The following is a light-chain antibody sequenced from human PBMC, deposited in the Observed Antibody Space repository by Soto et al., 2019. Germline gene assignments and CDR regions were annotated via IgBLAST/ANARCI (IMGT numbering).Light chain of an antibody. CDR2: GAS. CDR1: QSVSSN. CDR3: QQYNNWPPWT. J-gene: IGKJ1*01. Sequence: EIVMTQSPATLSVSPGERATLSCRASQSVSSNLAWYQQKPGQAPRLLIYGASNSATGIPARFSGSGAGTEFTLTISSLQSEDFAVYYCQQYNNWPPWTFGQGTKVEIQ. V-gene: IGKV3-15*01.